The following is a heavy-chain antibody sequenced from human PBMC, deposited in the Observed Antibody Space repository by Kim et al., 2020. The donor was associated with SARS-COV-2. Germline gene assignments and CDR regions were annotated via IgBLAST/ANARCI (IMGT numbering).Heavy chain of an antibody. CDR1: GYTFTSYA. V-gene: IGHV1-3*01. CDR3: ARGGLGSYFPTAYYFDY. J-gene: IGHJ4*02. Sequence: ASVKVSCKASGYTFTSYAMHWVRQAPGQRLEWMGWINAGNGNTKYSQKFQGRVTITRDTSASTAYMELSSLRSEDTAVYYCARGGLGSYFPTAYYFDYWGQGTLVTVSS. CDR2: INAGNGNT. D-gene: IGHD1-26*01.